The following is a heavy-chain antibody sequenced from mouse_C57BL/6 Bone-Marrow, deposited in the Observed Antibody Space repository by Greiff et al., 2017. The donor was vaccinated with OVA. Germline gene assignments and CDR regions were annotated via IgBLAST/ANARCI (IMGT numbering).Heavy chain of an antibody. D-gene: IGHD2-13*01. J-gene: IGHJ3*01. CDR1: GYTFTGYW. CDR2: ILPGRGST. CDR3: ARRGEGFAY. V-gene: IGHV1-9*01. Sequence: QVQLQQSGAELMKPGASVKLSCKATGYTFTGYWIEWVKQRPGHGLEWIGEILPGRGSTNYNEKFKGKGTFTADTSTNTAYMQLSSLTTEDSAIDYCARRGEGFAYWGQGTLVTVSA.